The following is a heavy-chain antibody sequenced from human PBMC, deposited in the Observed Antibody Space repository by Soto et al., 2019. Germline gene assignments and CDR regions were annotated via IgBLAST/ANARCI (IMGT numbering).Heavy chain of an antibody. J-gene: IGHJ6*02. CDR1: GFTFGSYG. Sequence: GGSLRLSCAASGFTFGSYGMHWVRQAPGKGLEWVAVIWYDGSKTYYTDSVKGRFAISRDNSKNTLYLQMNSLRAEDTAVYYCARVRVPAMTNYYYYYIMDVWGQGTTVTVSS. CDR3: ARVRVPAMTNYYYYYIMDV. CDR2: IWYDGSKT. V-gene: IGHV3-33*01. D-gene: IGHD2-2*01.